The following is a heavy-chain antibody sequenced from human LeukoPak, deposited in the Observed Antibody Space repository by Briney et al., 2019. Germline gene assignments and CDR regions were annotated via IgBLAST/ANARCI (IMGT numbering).Heavy chain of an antibody. CDR3: AKDLRGYCSSTSCPLYFDY. D-gene: IGHD2-2*03. CDR2: ISGSGYST. V-gene: IGHV3-23*01. J-gene: IGHJ4*02. CDR1: GFTFRSNA. Sequence: GGSLRLSCAASGFTFRSNAMTWVRQAPGKGLEWVSGISGSGYSTYYADSVKGRFTISRDNSKNTLYLQMNSLRAEDTAVYYCAKDLRGYCSSTSCPLYFDYWGQGTLVTVSS.